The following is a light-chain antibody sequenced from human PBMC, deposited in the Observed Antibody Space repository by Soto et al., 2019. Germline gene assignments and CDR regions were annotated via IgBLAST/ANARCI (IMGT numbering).Light chain of an antibody. CDR1: QSVSSN. CDR2: DAS. V-gene: IGKV3-20*01. Sequence: EIVLTQSPGTLSLSPGERATLSCRASQSVSSNLAWYQQKPGQAPRLLIYDASSRATDIPDRFSGSGSGTDFTLSISRLEPEDFAVFYCQQYGGSPITFGQGTRLEIK. CDR3: QQYGGSPIT. J-gene: IGKJ5*01.